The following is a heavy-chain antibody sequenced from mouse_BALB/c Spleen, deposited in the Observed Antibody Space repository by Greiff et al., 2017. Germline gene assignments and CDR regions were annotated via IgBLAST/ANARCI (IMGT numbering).Heavy chain of an antibody. Sequence: QVQLKESGPGLVAPSQSLSITCTVSGFSLTSYGVHWVRQPPGKGLEWLGVIWAGGSTNYNSALMSRLSISKDNSKSQVFLKMNSLQTDDTAMYYCARDSLLRLRGWYFDVWGAGTTVTVSS. CDR3: ARDSLLRLRGWYFDV. CDR1: GFSLTSYG. D-gene: IGHD1-2*01. J-gene: IGHJ1*01. CDR2: IWAGGST. V-gene: IGHV2-9*02.